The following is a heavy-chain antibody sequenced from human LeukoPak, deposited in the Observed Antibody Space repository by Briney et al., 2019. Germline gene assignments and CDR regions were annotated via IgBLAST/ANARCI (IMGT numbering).Heavy chain of an antibody. CDR2: IYESRST. J-gene: IGHJ3*02. Sequence: SETLSLTCSVSGGSICSSSYYWGWNRQPPGMELEWITSIYESRSTYYNPYLKSRLTISVDTSKNQFSLMLTSVTAADTAIYYCARPYHYDSGSRGTAFDIWGQGTMVTVSS. CDR3: ARPYHYDSGSRGTAFDI. CDR1: GGSICSSSYY. V-gene: IGHV4-39*01. D-gene: IGHD3-10*01.